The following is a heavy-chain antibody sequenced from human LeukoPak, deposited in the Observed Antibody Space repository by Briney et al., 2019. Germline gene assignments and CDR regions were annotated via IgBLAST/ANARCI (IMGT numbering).Heavy chain of an antibody. CDR1: GGXISSAYC. CDR2: VYWDDDK. CDR3: AHRRGYGGNSGHFDY. D-gene: IGHD4-23*01. V-gene: IGHV2-5*08. J-gene: IGHJ4*02. Sequence: TLSLTCTVSGGXISSAYCSWIRQPPGKALEWLALVYWDDDKRYSPSLKSRLTITKDTSKNQVVLTMTNMDPVDTATYYCAHRRGYGGNSGHFDYWGQGTLVTVSS.